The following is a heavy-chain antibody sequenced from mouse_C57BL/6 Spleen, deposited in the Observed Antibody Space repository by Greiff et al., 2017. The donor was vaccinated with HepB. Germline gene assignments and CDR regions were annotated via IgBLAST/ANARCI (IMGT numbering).Heavy chain of an antibody. J-gene: IGHJ4*01. D-gene: IGHD1-1*01. CDR2: IDPSDSYT. CDR3: ARGITTVVASYYAMDY. Sequence: QVQLQQPGAELVRPGTSVKLSCKASGYTFTSYWMHWVKQRPGQGLEWIGVIDPSDSYTNYNQKFKGKATLTVDTSSSTAYMQLSSLTSEDSAVYYWARGITTVVASYYAMDYWGQGTSVTVSS. CDR1: GYTFTSYW. V-gene: IGHV1-59*01.